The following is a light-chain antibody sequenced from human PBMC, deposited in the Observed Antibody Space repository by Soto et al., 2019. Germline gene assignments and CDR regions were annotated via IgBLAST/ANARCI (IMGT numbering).Light chain of an antibody. CDR2: DAS. Sequence: EIVLTQSPATLSLSPGERATLSCRASQSVSSYLAWYQQKPGQAPRLLIYDASNRATGIPARFSGSGSGTDYHQTISSLEPEDFAVYYCQQRSNWPPSFGQGTKLEIK. V-gene: IGKV3-11*01. J-gene: IGKJ2*01. CDR1: QSVSSY. CDR3: QQRSNWPPS.